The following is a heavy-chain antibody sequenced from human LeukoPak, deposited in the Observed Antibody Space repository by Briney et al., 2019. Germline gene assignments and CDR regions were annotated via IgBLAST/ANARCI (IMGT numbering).Heavy chain of an antibody. CDR1: GFTFSSYA. J-gene: IGHJ4*02. V-gene: IGHV3-23*01. Sequence: GGSLRLPCAASGFTFSSYAMSWVRQAPGKGLEWVSAISGSGGSTYYADSVKGRFTISRDNAKNSLYLQMNSLRAEDTAVYYCARDQIGYCTNGVCGHSLLNDYWGQGTLVTVSS. CDR3: ARDQIGYCTNGVCGHSLLNDY. CDR2: ISGSGGST. D-gene: IGHD2-8*01.